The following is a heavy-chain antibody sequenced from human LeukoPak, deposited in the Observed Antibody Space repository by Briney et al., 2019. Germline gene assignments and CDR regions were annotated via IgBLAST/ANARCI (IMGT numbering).Heavy chain of an antibody. Sequence: ASVKVSCKASGYTFTGYYMHWVRQAPGQGLEWMGWINPNSGGTNYAQKFQGRVTMTRDTSISTAYMELSRLRSDDTAVYYCARGSLVSGYCSSTSCFRSRYYYYYGMDVWGQGTTVTVSS. D-gene: IGHD2-2*01. CDR3: ARGSLVSGYCSSTSCFRSRYYYYYGMDV. CDR2: INPNSGGT. CDR1: GYTFTGYY. J-gene: IGHJ6*02. V-gene: IGHV1-2*02.